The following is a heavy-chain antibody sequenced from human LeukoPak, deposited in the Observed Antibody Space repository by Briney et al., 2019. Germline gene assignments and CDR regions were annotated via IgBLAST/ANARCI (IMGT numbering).Heavy chain of an antibody. Sequence: GGSLRLSCVASGFTFSNYEMKWVRQAPGKGLEWVSYISGSAGTTIYYADSVKGRFTISRDNAKNSLYLQMNSLRADDTAIYYCARDEGYCSSWGQGTLVTVSS. V-gene: IGHV3-48*03. CDR1: GFTFSNYE. CDR2: ISGSAGTTI. D-gene: IGHD2-15*01. CDR3: ARDEGYCSS. J-gene: IGHJ5*02.